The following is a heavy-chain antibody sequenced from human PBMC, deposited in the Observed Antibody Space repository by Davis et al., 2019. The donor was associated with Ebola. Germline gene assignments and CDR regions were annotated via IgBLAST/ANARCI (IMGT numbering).Heavy chain of an antibody. J-gene: IGHJ4*02. V-gene: IGHV3-9*01. D-gene: IGHD2-15*01. CDR2: ITWNSARI. CDR1: GFTFDDYG. Sequence: SLKISCAASGFTFDDYGMNWVRQNPRGGLEWVASITWNSARIDYAASVKGRFTISRDNTKNALYLQMNSLRTEDTALYYCVKGWFSGETGYIFDIWGQGTRVTVSS. CDR3: VKGWFSGETGYIFDI.